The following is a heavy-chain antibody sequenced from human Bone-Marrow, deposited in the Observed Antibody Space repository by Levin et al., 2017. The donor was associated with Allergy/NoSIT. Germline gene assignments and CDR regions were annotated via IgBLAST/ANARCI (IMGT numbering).Heavy chain of an antibody. J-gene: IGHJ4*02. CDR1: GFTVSSNY. CDR2: IYSGGST. CDR3: ARGNAVRRQLVTH. V-gene: IGHV3-53*01. D-gene: IGHD6-13*01. Sequence: GGSLRLSCAASGFTVSSNYMSWVRQAPGKGLEWVSVIYSGGSTYYADSVKGRFTISRDNSKNTLYLQMNSLRAEDTAVYYCARGNAVRRQLVTHWGQGTLVTVSS.